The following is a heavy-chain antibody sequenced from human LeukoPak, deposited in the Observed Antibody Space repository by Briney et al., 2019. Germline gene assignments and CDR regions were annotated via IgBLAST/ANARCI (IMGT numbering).Heavy chain of an antibody. CDR2: IVVGSGNT. CDR3: AGQGYSYGDAFDI. CDR1: GFTFTSSA. Sequence: GTSVKVSCKASGFTFTSSAMQWVRQARGQRLEWIGWIVVGSGNTNYAQKFQERVTITRDMSTSTAYMELSSLRSEDTAVYYCAGQGYSYGDAFDIWGQGTMVIVSS. J-gene: IGHJ3*02. D-gene: IGHD5-18*01. V-gene: IGHV1-58*02.